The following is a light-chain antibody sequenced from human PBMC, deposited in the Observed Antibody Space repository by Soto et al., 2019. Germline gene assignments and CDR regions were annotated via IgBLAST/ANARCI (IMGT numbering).Light chain of an antibody. CDR2: KAS. V-gene: IGKV1-5*03. CDR3: QQYSSYWT. CDR1: QSISSW. Sequence: DIQMTQSPSTLSASVGDRVTITCRARQSISSWLAWFQQKPGKAPKLLIYKASNLERGVPSRFSGSGSGTEFTLTISSLQPDDFATYYCQQYSSYWTFGQGTKVDI. J-gene: IGKJ1*01.